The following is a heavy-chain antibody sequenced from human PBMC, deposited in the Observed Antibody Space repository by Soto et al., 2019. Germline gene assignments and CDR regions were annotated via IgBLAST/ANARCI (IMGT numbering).Heavy chain of an antibody. D-gene: IGHD3-10*01. V-gene: IGHV5-10-1*01. CDR1: GYSFTSYW. Sequence: GESLKISCKGSGYSFTSYWISWVRQMPGEGLEWMGRFDPSDSYTNYSPSFQGHVTISADKSISTAYLQWSSLKASDTAMYYCARLRGITMVRGVIAHYYYYGMDVWGQGTTVTVSS. CDR3: ARLRGITMVRGVIAHYYYYGMDV. J-gene: IGHJ6*02. CDR2: FDPSDSYT.